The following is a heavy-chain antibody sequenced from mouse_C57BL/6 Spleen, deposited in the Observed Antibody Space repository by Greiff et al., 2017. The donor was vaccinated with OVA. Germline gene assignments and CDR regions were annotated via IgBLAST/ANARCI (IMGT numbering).Heavy chain of an antibody. V-gene: IGHV5-16*01. CDR2: INYDGSST. J-gene: IGHJ1*03. Sequence: EVKVVESEGGLVQPGSSMKLSCTASGFTFSDYYMAWVRQVPEKGLEWVANINYDGSSTYYLDSLKSRFIISRDNAKNILYLQMSSLKSEDTATYYCARDYSNYDWYFDVWGTGTTVTVSS. CDR1: GFTFSDYY. D-gene: IGHD2-5*01. CDR3: ARDYSNYDWYFDV.